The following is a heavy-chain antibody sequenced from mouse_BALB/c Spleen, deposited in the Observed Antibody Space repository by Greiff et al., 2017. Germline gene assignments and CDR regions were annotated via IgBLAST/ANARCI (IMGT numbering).Heavy chain of an antibody. CDR3: ARSGYDYGYAMDY. CDR1: GFTFSSFG. V-gene: IGHV5-17*02. J-gene: IGHJ4*01. D-gene: IGHD2-4*01. Sequence: EVQLVESGGGLVKPGGSRKLSCAASGFTFSSFGMHWVRQAPEKGLEWVAYISSGSSTIYYADTVKGRFTISRDNPKNTLFLQMTSLRSEDTAMYYCARSGYDYGYAMDYWGQGTSVTVSS. CDR2: ISSGSSTI.